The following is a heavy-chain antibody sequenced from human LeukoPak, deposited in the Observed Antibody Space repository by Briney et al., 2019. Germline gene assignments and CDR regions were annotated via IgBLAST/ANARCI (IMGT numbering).Heavy chain of an antibody. CDR2: VFFTGSA. J-gene: IGHJ4*02. Sequence: SETLSLTCTVSGDSISTRRYYWAWIRQPPGKGLEWIGSVFFTGSAYYNPSLKSRVTISVDTSENQFSLKLSSVTAADTAVYYCARYAIVTTIQGFDYWGQGTLVTVSS. D-gene: IGHD5-12*01. CDR3: ARYAIVTTIQGFDY. V-gene: IGHV4-39*07. CDR1: GDSISTRRYY.